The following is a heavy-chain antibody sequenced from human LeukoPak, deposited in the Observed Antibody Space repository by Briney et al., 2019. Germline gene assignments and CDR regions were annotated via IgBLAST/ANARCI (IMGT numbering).Heavy chain of an antibody. D-gene: IGHD6-6*01. CDR1: GGSISSYY. J-gene: IGHJ4*02. V-gene: IGHV4-4*09. CDR3: ARHFYSSSSESDY. CDR2: IYTSGST. Sequence: SETLSLTCTVSGGSISSYYWSWIRQPPGKGLEWIGYIYTSGSTNYNPSLKSRVTISVDTSKNQFSLKLSSVTAADTAVYYCARHFYSSSSESDYWGQGTLVTVSS.